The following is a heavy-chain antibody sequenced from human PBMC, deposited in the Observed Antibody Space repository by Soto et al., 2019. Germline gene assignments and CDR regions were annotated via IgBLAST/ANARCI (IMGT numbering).Heavy chain of an antibody. D-gene: IGHD6-19*01. J-gene: IGHJ4*02. V-gene: IGHV4-39*01. CDR1: GGSISSSSYY. CDR2: IYYSGST. Sequence: SETLSLTCTVSGGSISSSSYYWGWIRQPPGKGLEWIGSIYYSGSTYYNPSLKSRVTISVDTSKNQFSLKLSSVTAADTAVYYCARPSIAVAGGNDYWGQGTLVTVSS. CDR3: ARPSIAVAGGNDY.